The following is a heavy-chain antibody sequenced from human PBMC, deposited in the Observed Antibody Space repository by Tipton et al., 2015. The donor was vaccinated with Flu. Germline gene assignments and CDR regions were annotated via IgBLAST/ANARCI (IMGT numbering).Heavy chain of an antibody. D-gene: IGHD6-19*01. Sequence: TLSLTCTVSGGSISSYYWSWIRPPPGKGLEWIGYIYYSGSTNYNPSLKSRVTISVDTSKNQFSLKLSSVTAADTAVYYCARSVAVAAPGWFDPWGQGTLVTVSS. CDR2: IYYSGST. V-gene: IGHV4-59*01. J-gene: IGHJ5*02. CDR1: GGSISSYY. CDR3: ARSVAVAAPGWFDP.